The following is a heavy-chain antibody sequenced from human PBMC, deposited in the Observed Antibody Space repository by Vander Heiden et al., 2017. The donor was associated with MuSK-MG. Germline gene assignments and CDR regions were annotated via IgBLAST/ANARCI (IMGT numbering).Heavy chain of an antibody. CDR2: SSGSGGST. D-gene: IGHD3-9*01. CDR3: AKMGYDILTGYDY. J-gene: IGHJ4*02. CDR1: GFTCSSYA. Sequence: EVQLLESGGGLVQPGGSMRLSCAASGFTCSSYAMSWVRQAPGKGLEWFSGSSGSGGSTYYADSVKGRFTISRDNSKNTLYLQMNSLRAEDTAVYYCAKMGYDILTGYDYWGQGTLVTVSS. V-gene: IGHV3-23*01.